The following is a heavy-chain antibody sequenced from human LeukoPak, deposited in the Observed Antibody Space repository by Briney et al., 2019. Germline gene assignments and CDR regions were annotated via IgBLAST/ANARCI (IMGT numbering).Heavy chain of an antibody. D-gene: IGHD3-10*02. CDR1: GFTFSSYE. V-gene: IGHV3-48*03. J-gene: IGHJ6*04. CDR3: VELGITMIGGV. Sequence: GSLRLSCAASGFTFSSYEMNWVRQAPGRGLEWVSYISSSGSTIYYADSVKGRFTISRDNAKNSLYLQMNSLRAEDTAVYYCVELGITMIGGVWGKGTTVTISS. CDR2: ISSSGSTI.